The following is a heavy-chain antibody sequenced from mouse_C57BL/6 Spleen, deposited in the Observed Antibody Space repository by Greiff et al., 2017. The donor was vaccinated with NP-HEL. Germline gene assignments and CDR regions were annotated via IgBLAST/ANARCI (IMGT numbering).Heavy chain of an antibody. V-gene: IGHV2-5*01. Sequence: QVQLKHSGPGLVQPSQSLSITCTVSGFSLTSYGVHWVRQSPGKGLEWLGVIWRGGSTDYNAAFMSRLSITKDNSKSQVFFKMNSLQADDTAIYYCAKNEGYSHWYFDVWGTGTTVTVSS. J-gene: IGHJ1*03. CDR1: GFSLTSYG. CDR2: IWRGGST. CDR3: AKNEGYSHWYFDV. D-gene: IGHD2-3*01.